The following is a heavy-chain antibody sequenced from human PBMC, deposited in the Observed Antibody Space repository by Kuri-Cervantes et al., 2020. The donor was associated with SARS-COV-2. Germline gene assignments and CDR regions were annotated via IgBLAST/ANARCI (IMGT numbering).Heavy chain of an antibody. Sequence: GESLKISCAASGFTVSSNYMSWVRQAPGKGLEWVGRIKSKTDGGTTDYAAPVKGRFTISRDDSKNTLYLQMNSLKTEDTAVYYCTTGGSITIFGVVILLRAFDIWGQGTMVTVSS. J-gene: IGHJ3*02. CDR2: IKSKTDGGTT. V-gene: IGHV3-15*01. CDR1: GFTVSSNY. D-gene: IGHD3-3*01. CDR3: TTGGSITIFGVVILLRAFDI.